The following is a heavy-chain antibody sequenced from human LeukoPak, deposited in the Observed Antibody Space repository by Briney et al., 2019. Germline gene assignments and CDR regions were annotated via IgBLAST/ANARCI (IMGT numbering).Heavy chain of an antibody. J-gene: IGHJ6*03. V-gene: IGHV3-21*01. CDR3: ARRYSSGSYYYYYMDV. D-gene: IGHD6-19*01. Sequence: GGSLRLSCAASGFTFSTYVMSWVRQTPGKGLEWVSSISSSSSYIYYADSVKGRFTISRDNAKNSLYLQMNSLRAEDTAVYYCARRYSSGSYYYYYMDVWGKGTTVTVSS. CDR1: GFTFSTYV. CDR2: ISSSSSYI.